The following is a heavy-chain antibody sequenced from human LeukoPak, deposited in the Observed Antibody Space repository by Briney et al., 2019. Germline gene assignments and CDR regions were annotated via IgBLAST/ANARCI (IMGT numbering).Heavy chain of an antibody. CDR3: AKGSGINHYHWIDP. J-gene: IGHJ5*02. V-gene: IGHV3-23*01. Sequence: SGGSLRLSCAASGFTFGSYGMSWVRQAPGKGLEWVSGISGGGGSTYYADSVKGRFTISRDNSKNTLYLQMDSLRAEDTALYYCAKGSGINHYHWIDPWGQGTLVTVSS. D-gene: IGHD3-10*01. CDR1: GFTFGSYG. CDR2: ISGGGGST.